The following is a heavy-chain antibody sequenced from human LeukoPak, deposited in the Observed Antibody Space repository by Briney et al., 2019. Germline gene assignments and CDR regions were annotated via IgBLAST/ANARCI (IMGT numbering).Heavy chain of an antibody. D-gene: IGHD3-10*01. J-gene: IGHJ3*02. CDR2: IYSGGST. Sequence: PGGSLRLSCAASGFTVSSNYMSWVRQAPGKGLEWVSVIYSGGSTYYAGSVKGRFTISRDNSKNTLYLQMNSLRAEDTAVYYCARDLRFADAFDIWGQGTMVTVSS. V-gene: IGHV3-53*01. CDR3: ARDLRFADAFDI. CDR1: GFTVSSNY.